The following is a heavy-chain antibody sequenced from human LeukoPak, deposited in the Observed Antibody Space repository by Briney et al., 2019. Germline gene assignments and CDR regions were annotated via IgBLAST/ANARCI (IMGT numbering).Heavy chain of an antibody. D-gene: IGHD3-22*01. CDR1: GFTFSIYE. Sequence: GGSLRLSCAASGFTFSIYEIDWVRQAPGKGLEWISYISGGGGTRYYADSVRGRFTISRDDTKNSLYHQMNNLRADDTAVYYCAKEFTPESSGFDAFDIWGQGTTVTISS. J-gene: IGHJ3*02. CDR2: ISGGGGTR. CDR3: AKEFTPESSGFDAFDI. V-gene: IGHV3-48*03.